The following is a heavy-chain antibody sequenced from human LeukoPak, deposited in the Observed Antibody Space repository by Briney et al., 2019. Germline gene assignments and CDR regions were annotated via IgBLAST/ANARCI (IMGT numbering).Heavy chain of an antibody. CDR3: ARKDFSSGSFTY. Sequence: GGSLRLSCAVSGFTFNIYYMSWIRQAPGKGLEWISYIGLHGYPLDYADSVKGRFTISGDNAKNSLYLDMSSLTAEDTAVYYCARKDFSSGSFTYWGQGTLVTVSS. CDR1: GFTFNIYY. D-gene: IGHD3-22*01. V-gene: IGHV3-11*04. J-gene: IGHJ4*02. CDR2: IGLHGYPL.